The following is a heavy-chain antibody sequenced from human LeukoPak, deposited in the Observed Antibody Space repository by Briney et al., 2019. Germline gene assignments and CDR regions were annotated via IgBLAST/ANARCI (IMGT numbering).Heavy chain of an antibody. CDR1: GFTFSNYG. J-gene: IGHJ4*02. CDR2: ISHDGSNK. D-gene: IGHD2/OR15-2a*01. CDR3: ASRSMASDY. Sequence: GGSLRLSCAASGFTFSNYGMHWVRQAPGKGLEWVALISHDGSNKYYADSVKGRFTISRDNSKNTLYLQMNSLRAEDTALYYCASRSMASDYWGQGTLVTVSS. V-gene: IGHV3-30*03.